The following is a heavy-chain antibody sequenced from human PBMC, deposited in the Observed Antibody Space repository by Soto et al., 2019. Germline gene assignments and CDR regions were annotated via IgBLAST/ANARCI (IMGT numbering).Heavy chain of an antibody. CDR3: ARVPSRITMVRGDPLQYY. J-gene: IGHJ4*02. V-gene: IGHV4-34*01. Sequence: QVQLQQWGAGLLKPSETLSLTCAVYGGSFSGYYWSWIRQPPGKGLEWIGEINHSGSTNYNPSLKSRVTISVDTSKSQFALKLSSVTAADTAVYYWARVPSRITMVRGDPLQYYWGQGTLVTVSS. CDR2: INHSGST. CDR1: GGSFSGYY. D-gene: IGHD3-10*01.